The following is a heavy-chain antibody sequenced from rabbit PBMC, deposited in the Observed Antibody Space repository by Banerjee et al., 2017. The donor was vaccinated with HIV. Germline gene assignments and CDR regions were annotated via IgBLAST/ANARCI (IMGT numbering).Heavy chain of an antibody. D-gene: IGHD4-1*01. CDR3: ARDLAGVIGWNFNL. J-gene: IGHJ4*01. V-gene: IGHV1S45*01. CDR1: GSDFSSNA. CDR2: INSSSRNV. Sequence: QEQLVESGGGLVQPEGSLTLTCKASGSDFSSNAMCWVRQAPGKGLEWIGCINSSSRNVVYASWATGRFTISKTSSTTVTLQMTSLTAADTATYFCARDLAGVIGWNFNLWGPGTLVTVS.